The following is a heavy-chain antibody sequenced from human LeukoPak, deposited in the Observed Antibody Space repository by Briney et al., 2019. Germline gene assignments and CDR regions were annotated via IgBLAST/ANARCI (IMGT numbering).Heavy chain of an antibody. D-gene: IGHD3-10*01. CDR3: ARDYGSGDQKCFDP. V-gene: IGHV4-61*02. J-gene: IGHJ5*02. Sequence: PSETLSLTCTVSGGSIGTGSYSWNWIRQPAGKGLEWIGRIYTSGSTNYNPSLKSRVTVSVDTSKNQFSLKLSSVTAADTAVYYCARDYGSGDQKCFDPWGQGTLVTVSS. CDR1: GGSIGTGSYS. CDR2: IYTSGST.